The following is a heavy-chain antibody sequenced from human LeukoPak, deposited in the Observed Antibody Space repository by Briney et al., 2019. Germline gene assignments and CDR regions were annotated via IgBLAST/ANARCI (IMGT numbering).Heavy chain of an antibody. CDR2: ISAYNGNT. D-gene: IGHD3-22*01. CDR3: ASPILLYDSSEYYFDY. Sequence: GASVKVSCKASGYTFTSYGISWVRQAPGQGLEWMGWISAYNGNTNYAQKLQGRVTMTTDTSTSTAYMELRSLRSDDTAVYYCASPILLYDSSEYYFDYWGQGTLVTVSS. V-gene: IGHV1-18*01. J-gene: IGHJ4*02. CDR1: GYTFTSYG.